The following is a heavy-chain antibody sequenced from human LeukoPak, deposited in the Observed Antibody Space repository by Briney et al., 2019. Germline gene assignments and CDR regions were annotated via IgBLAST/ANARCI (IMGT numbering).Heavy chain of an antibody. Sequence: SETLSLTCTVSGGSISSSSYYWGWIRQPPGKGLEWIGSIYYSGSTYYNPSLKSRVTISVDTSKNQFSLKLSSVTAADTAVYYCARVYRYLDYAFQGDAFDIWGQGTMVTVSS. CDR1: GGSISSSSYY. J-gene: IGHJ3*02. D-gene: IGHD3/OR15-3a*01. CDR2: IYYSGST. CDR3: ARVYRYLDYAFQGDAFDI. V-gene: IGHV4-39*07.